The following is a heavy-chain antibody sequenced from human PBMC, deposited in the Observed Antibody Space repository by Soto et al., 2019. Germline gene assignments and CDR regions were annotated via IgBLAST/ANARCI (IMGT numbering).Heavy chain of an antibody. CDR1: GGPLSSGSYY. CDR2: IYYSGTT. V-gene: IGHV4-61*01. J-gene: IGHJ4*02. Sequence: SETLSLTCTVSGGPLSSGSYYWSWIRQSPGQGLEWIGYIYYSGTTKYNPSLKSRVSISVDTSKNQFSLRLTSLSAADTAVYYCARESEDLTSNFDYWGQGTLVTVSS. CDR3: ARESEDLTSNFDY.